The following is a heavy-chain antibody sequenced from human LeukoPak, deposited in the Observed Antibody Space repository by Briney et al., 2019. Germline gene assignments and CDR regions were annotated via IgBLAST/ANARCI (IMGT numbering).Heavy chain of an antibody. D-gene: IGHD2-15*01. CDR3: ASDSYSPEYFQH. CDR1: GFTFSNYW. Sequence: GGSLRLSCAASGFTFSNYWMNWVRQAPGKGLEWVSVIYSGGSTFYADSVKGRFTISRDNSKNTLYLQMNSLRAEDTAVYYCASDSYSPEYFQHWGQGTLVTVSS. J-gene: IGHJ1*01. CDR2: IYSGGST. V-gene: IGHV3-66*01.